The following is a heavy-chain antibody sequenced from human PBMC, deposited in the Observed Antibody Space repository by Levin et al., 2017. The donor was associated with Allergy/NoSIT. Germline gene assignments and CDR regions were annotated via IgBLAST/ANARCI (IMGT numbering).Heavy chain of an antibody. CDR1: GFTFSSYA. CDR2: ISGRTGTT. J-gene: IGHJ4*02. CDR3: ANVIAGRSRKIY. D-gene: IGHD6-6*01. Sequence: GGSLRLSCAASGFTFSSYAMSWVRQAPGKGLEWVSTISGRTGTTYYADSVKGRFSISRDNSKNTLYLQMNSLRAEDTAVYFCANVIAGRSRKIYWGQGTLVTVSS. V-gene: IGHV3-23*01.